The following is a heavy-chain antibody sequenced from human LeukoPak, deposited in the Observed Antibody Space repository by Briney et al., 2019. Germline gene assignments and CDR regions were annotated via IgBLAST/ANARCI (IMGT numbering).Heavy chain of an antibody. CDR2: MNPNSGNT. Sequence: GASVKVSCKASGGTFSSYAISWVRQATGQGLEWMGWMNPNSGNTGYAQKFQGRVTMTRNTSISTAYMELSSLRSEDTAVYYCARGGAYYDYVWGSYRPEDWFDPWGQGTLVTVSS. CDR1: GGTFSSYA. V-gene: IGHV1-8*02. D-gene: IGHD3-16*02. J-gene: IGHJ5*02. CDR3: ARGGAYYDYVWGSYRPEDWFDP.